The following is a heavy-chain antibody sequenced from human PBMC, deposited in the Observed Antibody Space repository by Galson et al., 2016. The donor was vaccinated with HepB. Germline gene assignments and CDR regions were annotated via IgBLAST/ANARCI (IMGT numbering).Heavy chain of an antibody. Sequence: SLRLSCAASGFTVSTNYMSWVRQAPGRGLEWVSVIYSSGSTYYADSVKGRFTFSRDNSKNTLYLQMNSLRAEDTAVYYCAKDQFLGVVPAATDYWGQGTLVTVSS. J-gene: IGHJ4*02. CDR3: AKDQFLGVVPAATDY. D-gene: IGHD2-2*01. CDR1: GFTVSTNY. V-gene: IGHV3-53*01. CDR2: IYSSGST.